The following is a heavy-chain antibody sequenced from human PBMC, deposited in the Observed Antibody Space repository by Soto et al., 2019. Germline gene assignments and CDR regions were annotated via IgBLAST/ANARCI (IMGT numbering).Heavy chain of an antibody. V-gene: IGHV4-30-2*01. D-gene: IGHD3-16*01. CDR1: GGSITSGGYS. Sequence: QLQLQESGSGLVKPSQTLSLTCAVSGGSITSGGYSWSWIRQPPGKRLEWSGYIYHSGSTYYNPTLKSRISISVDRATNQLSLKLSSVTAADTVVYYCVAGASYGVGAPGYWGQGTLVTVSS. J-gene: IGHJ4*02. CDR3: VAGASYGVGAPGY. CDR2: IYHSGST.